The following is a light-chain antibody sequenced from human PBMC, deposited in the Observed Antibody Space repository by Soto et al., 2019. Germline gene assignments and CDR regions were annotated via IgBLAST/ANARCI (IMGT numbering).Light chain of an antibody. J-gene: IGLJ1*01. V-gene: IGLV2-8*01. CDR3: ASFAGRNHYI. Sequence: QSVLTQPPSASGSPGQSVTIACTGTSSDVGDYNYVSWYQQHPGKVPKVIMYEVNKRPSGVPDRFSGSKSGNTASLTVSGLQAEDEAEYFCASFAGRNHYIFGSGTKLTVL. CDR2: EVN. CDR1: SSDVGDYNY.